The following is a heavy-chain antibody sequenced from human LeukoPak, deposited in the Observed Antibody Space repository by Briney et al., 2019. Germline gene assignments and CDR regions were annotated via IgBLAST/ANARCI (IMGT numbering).Heavy chain of an antibody. CDR2: INHSGST. CDR1: GGSFRGYY. D-gene: IGHD2-8*01. J-gene: IGHJ4*02. Sequence: PSETLSLTCAVYGGSFRGYYWSWIRQPPGKGLEWIGEINHSGSTNYNPSLKSRVTISVDTSKNQFSLRLSSVTAADTAVYYCARGQWVRRYFDYWGQGTLVTVSS. CDR3: ARGQWVRRYFDY. V-gene: IGHV4-34*01.